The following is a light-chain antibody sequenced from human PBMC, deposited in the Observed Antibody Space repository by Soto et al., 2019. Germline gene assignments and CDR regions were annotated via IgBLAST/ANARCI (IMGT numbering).Light chain of an antibody. Sequence: AIQMTQSPSSLSASVGDRVTITCRASQDIKNELGWYQQKPGKAPNVLIYAASTLLSGIPSRFSGAGSGTDFTLTISSLQPEDFAIYYCQQDHNYPRTFGQGTKVEIK. CDR3: QQDHNYPRT. V-gene: IGKV1-6*01. CDR1: QDIKNE. J-gene: IGKJ1*01. CDR2: AAS.